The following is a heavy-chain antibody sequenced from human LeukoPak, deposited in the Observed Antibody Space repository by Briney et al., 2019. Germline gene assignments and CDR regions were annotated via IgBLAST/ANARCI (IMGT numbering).Heavy chain of an antibody. CDR3: ARDHYDSSGYYYVSYFGY. CDR2: IIPIFGTA. J-gene: IGHJ4*02. Sequence: SVKVSCKASGGTFSSYAISWVRQAPGQGLEWMGGIIPIFGTANYAQKFQGRVTITADESTSTAYMELSSLRSEDTAVYYCARDHYDSSGYYYVSYFGYWGQGTLVTVSS. D-gene: IGHD3-22*01. CDR1: GGTFSSYA. V-gene: IGHV1-69*13.